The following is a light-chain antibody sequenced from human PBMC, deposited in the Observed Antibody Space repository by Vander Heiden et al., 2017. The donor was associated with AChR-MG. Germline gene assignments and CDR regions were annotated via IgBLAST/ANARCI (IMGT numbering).Light chain of an antibody. Sequence: DIQMTQSPSSLSPSVGDRVTITCRASQSINNNLNWYQQKPGRAPNLLIYGASNLQSGVPSRFSGSGSGTEFTLTISSLQPEDFATYYCQQGYSFPRTFGQGTKLEIK. V-gene: IGKV1-39*01. CDR2: GAS. J-gene: IGKJ2*02. CDR1: QSINNN. CDR3: QQGYSFPRT.